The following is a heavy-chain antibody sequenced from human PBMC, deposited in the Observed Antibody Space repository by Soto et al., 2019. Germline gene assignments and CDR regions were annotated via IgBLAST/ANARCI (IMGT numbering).Heavy chain of an antibody. J-gene: IGHJ4*02. CDR3: AYGSSSAWIDK. CDR1: GGSISSSYY. V-gene: IGHV4-39*01. D-gene: IGHD6-25*01. Sequence: PSETLSLTCTVSGGSISSSYYWGWIRQAPGKGLEWVGSVYFSGGNSYYNPSLKSRVTISVDTSYNKFFLRLNSVTAADTAVYFCAYGSSSAWIDKWGQGTLVTVSS. CDR2: VYFSGGNS.